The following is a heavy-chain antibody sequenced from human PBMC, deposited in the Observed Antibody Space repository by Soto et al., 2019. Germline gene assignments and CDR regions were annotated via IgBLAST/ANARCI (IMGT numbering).Heavy chain of an antibody. CDR3: ARDPPLSVLVVVATDDF. J-gene: IGHJ4*02. CDR2: ISSSSSFR. V-gene: IGHV3-21*01. CDR1: VFTCTNHN. Sequence: WGSLRLSCSASVFTCTNHNMNWFRQAPGKGLEWVSSISSSSSFRNYADSVKGRFSISRDNDKNLVYLQMDSLRAEDTAVYYCARDPPLSVLVVVATDDFWGQGTLVTVSS. D-gene: IGHD2-21*01.